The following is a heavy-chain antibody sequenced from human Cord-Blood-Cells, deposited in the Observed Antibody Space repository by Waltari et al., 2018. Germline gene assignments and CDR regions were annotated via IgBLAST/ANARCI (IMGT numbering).Heavy chain of an antibody. V-gene: IGHV1-18*01. CDR2: ISAYNGNT. Sequence: QVQQVQSVDEVKKPGASVKLFCKAAGYTFNCYGHSWVREAAGQRPEGMGWISAYNGNTNYAKKVKDRVTMTTDTSTSTAYMELRSLRSDDSAVYYCARDANQLLYCYCFAMDVWGQGTTVTVSS. CDR3: ARDANQLLYCYCFAMDV. J-gene: IGHJ6*02. CDR1: GYTFNCYG. D-gene: IGHD2-2*01.